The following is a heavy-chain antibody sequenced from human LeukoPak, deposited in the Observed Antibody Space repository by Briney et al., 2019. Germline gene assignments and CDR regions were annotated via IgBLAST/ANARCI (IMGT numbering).Heavy chain of an antibody. Sequence: GESLKISCKGSGYSFTSYWIGWVRQMPGKGLEWMGIIYPGDSDTRYSPSFQGQVTISADKSISTAYLQWSSLKASDTAMYYCARGPRPSLFWSGQNDANWFDPWGQGTLVTVSS. CDR2: IYPGDSDT. D-gene: IGHD3-3*01. J-gene: IGHJ5*02. CDR1: GYSFTSYW. CDR3: ARGPRPSLFWSGQNDANWFDP. V-gene: IGHV5-51*01.